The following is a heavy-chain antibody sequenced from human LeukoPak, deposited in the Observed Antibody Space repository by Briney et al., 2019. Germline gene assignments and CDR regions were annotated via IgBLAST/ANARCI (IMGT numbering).Heavy chain of an antibody. CDR1: RFTFISYW. D-gene: IGHD3-10*01. CDR2: IEGDGRTT. Sequence: GGSLRLSCAASRFTFISYWMHWVRQEPGKGRAWVSRIEGDGRTTSYADSVKGRFTISRDNAKNTLYLQMNSLRAEDTAVYYCARGFGSGSLLPFDYWGQGTLVTVSS. J-gene: IGHJ4*02. V-gene: IGHV3-74*01. CDR3: ARGFGSGSLLPFDY.